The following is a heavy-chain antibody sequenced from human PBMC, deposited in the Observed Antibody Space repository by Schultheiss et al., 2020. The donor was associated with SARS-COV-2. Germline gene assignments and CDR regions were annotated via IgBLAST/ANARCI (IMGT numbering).Heavy chain of an antibody. V-gene: IGHV4-59*08. CDR1: GGSISSYY. CDR3: ARFGRQKPYYFDY. J-gene: IGHJ4*02. Sequence: SQTLSLTCTVSGGSISSYYWSWIRQPPGKGLEWIGYIYYSWSTNYNPSLKSRVTISVDTSKNQFSLKLSSVTAADTAVYYCARFGRQKPYYFDYWGQGTLVNVSS. CDR2: IYYSWST. D-gene: IGHD3-16*01.